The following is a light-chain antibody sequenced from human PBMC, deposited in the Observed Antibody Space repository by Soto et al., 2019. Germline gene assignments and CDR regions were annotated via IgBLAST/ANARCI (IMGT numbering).Light chain of an antibody. J-gene: IGKJ5*01. Sequence: IQMTQSPYSLSASLEDRVTITCRASQSISSYLAWHQQKPGKAPKLLIYAASTLQSGVPSRFSGSGSGTEFTITISSLQPEDFATYYCQQLNSYPMTFGQGIRVEI. CDR1: QSISSY. V-gene: IGKV1-9*01. CDR3: QQLNSYPMT. CDR2: AAS.